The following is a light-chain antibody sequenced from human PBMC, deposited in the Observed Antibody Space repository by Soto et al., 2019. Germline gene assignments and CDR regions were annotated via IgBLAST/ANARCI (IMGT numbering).Light chain of an antibody. J-gene: IGKJ5*01. Sequence: IALTQSPGTLSLSPGERAALSGLASQSVSSSYLAWYQQPPGRAPRLLIYGASSRATGTPDRFSGSGSGTDFTLTISRLEPEDSAVYYCQQHETLITFGQGTRLEI. V-gene: IGKV3-20*01. CDR1: QSVSSSY. CDR2: GAS. CDR3: QQHETLIT.